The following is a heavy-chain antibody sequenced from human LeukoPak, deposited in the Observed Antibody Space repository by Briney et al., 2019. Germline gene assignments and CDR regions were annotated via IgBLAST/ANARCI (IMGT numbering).Heavy chain of an antibody. D-gene: IGHD4-17*01. Sequence: PGGSLRLSCAASGFTFSSYGMHWVRQAPGKGLEWVSYISSSGSIIYYADSVRGRFTISRDNAKNSLHLQMNSLRAEDTAIYYCARTSGERDNWFDPWGQGTLVTVSS. V-gene: IGHV3-48*04. CDR1: GFTFSSYG. CDR2: ISSSGSII. J-gene: IGHJ5*02. CDR3: ARTSGERDNWFDP.